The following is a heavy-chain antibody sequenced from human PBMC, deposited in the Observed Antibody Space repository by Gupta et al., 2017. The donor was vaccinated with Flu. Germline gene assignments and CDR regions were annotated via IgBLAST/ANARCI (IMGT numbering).Heavy chain of an antibody. Sequence: RQAPGKGLEWVGRIKSKTDGGTTDYAAPVKGRFTISRDDSTNTLYLQMNSLKTEDTAVYDCTTPDPYYYDSSGYYHDAVYIWGQGPRVTLSP. CDR3: TTPDPYYYDSSGYYHDAVYI. D-gene: IGHD3-22*01. J-gene: IGHJ3*02. CDR2: IKSKTDGGTT. V-gene: IGHV3-15*01.